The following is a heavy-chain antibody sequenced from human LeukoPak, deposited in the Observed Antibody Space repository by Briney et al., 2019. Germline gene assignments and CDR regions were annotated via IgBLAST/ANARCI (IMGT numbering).Heavy chain of an antibody. J-gene: IGHJ4*02. CDR3: ARDKVTTDTPYFDS. V-gene: IGHV1-2*04. CDR2: INLNSGGT. D-gene: IGHD4-11*01. Sequence: ASVKVSCTASGFTFTGYYIHWVRRAPGRGLEWMGWINLNSGGTNYAQKFQGWVTMTRDTSITTAYMEVSRLRSDDTAVYYWARDKVTTDTPYFDSCGQGTLVTVSS. CDR1: GFTFTGYY.